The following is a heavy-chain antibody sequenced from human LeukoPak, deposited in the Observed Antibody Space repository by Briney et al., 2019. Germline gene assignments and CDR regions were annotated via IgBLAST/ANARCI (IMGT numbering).Heavy chain of an antibody. CDR2: ISWDSRTI. J-gene: IGHJ3*02. Sequence: SLRLSCAASGFTFGDYAMNWGRQAPGQGLEWVSGISWDSRTINYANSVRGRFTISRDNAKSSLYLQMNSLRPEDTALYYCAKASTSYGYKVDAFDIWGQGTMVTVSS. D-gene: IGHD3-16*01. CDR3: AKASTSYGYKVDAFDI. V-gene: IGHV3-9*01. CDR1: GFTFGDYA.